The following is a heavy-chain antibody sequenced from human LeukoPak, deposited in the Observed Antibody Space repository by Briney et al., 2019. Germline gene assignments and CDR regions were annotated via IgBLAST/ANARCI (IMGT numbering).Heavy chain of an antibody. V-gene: IGHV3-74*03. CDR3: ARARWSSTGWFLGY. J-gene: IGHJ4*02. CDR2: VNPQGSGT. Sequence: GGSLRLSCAASGFTFSSYWMHWVRQAPGKGLVWVSRVNPQGSGTTYTDSVKGRFTVSRDNAKDALHLQMDNLRAEDTAVYYCARARWSSTGWFLGYWGQGTLVTVSS. D-gene: IGHD6-19*01. CDR1: GFTFSSYW.